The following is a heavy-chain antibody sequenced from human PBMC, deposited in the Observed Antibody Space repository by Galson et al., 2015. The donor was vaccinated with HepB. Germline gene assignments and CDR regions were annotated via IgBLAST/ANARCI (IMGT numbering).Heavy chain of an antibody. D-gene: IGHD6-13*01. CDR1: ECSFVSYW. Sequence: QSGAEVKKPGESLKISCKGSECSFVSYWIGWVRQMPGKGLEWMGIIYPGDSETRYSPSFQGQVTISADKSISTAYLQWSSLKASDTAMYYCARHVQQLGSYDYYYYMDVWGKGTTVTVSS. CDR3: ARHVQQLGSYDYYYYMDV. J-gene: IGHJ6*03. V-gene: IGHV5-51*01. CDR2: IYPGDSET.